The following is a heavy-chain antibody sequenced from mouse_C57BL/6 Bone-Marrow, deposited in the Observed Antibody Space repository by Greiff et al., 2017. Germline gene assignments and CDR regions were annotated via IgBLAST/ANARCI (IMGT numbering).Heavy chain of an antibody. CDR2: INPENGDT. V-gene: IGHV14-4*01. J-gene: IGHJ4*01. D-gene: IGHD6-1*02. CDR3: TTRQLDYYYAMDY. CDR1: GFNIKDDY. Sequence: EVQLMESGAELVRPGASVKLSCTASGFNIKDDYMHWVKQRPEQSLEWIGWINPENGDTEYASKFQGKATITADTSSNTAYLQLSSLTSEDTAVYYCTTRQLDYYYAMDYWGQGTSVTVSS.